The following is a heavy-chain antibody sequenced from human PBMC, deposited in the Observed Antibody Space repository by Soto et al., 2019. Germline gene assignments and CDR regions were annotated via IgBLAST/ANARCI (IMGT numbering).Heavy chain of an antibody. Sequence: LXLSCAASVFTFSDHYMDWVRQAPGKGLEWVGRTRNKANSYTTEYAASVKGRFTISRDDSKNSLYLQMNSLKTEDTAVYYCARGYCSNGVCYRYIDLWGRGTLVTV. D-gene: IGHD2-8*01. CDR2: TRNKANSYTT. V-gene: IGHV3-72*01. J-gene: IGHJ2*01. CDR1: VFTFSDHY. CDR3: ARGYCSNGVCYRYIDL.